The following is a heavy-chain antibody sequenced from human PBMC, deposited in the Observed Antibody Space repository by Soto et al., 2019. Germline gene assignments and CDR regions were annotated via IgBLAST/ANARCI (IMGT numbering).Heavy chain of an antibody. D-gene: IGHD2-8*02. CDR2: IKSKTDGGTT. Sequence: EVQLVESGGGLVKPGGSLRLSCAASGFTFSNAWMSWVRQAPGKGLEWVGRIKSKTDGGTTDYAAPGKGRFTISRDDLKNTLYLQMNSLKTEDTAVYYCTTLVLGENWFDPWGQGTLVTVSS. CDR1: GFTFSNAW. J-gene: IGHJ5*02. V-gene: IGHV3-15*01. CDR3: TTLVLGENWFDP.